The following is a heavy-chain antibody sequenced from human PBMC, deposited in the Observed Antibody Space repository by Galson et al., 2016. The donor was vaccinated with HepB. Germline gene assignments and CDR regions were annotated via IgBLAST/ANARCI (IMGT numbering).Heavy chain of an antibody. V-gene: IGHV3-33*01. J-gene: IGHJ3*01. CDR2: IYYDGLNK. CDR1: GFNFSSYG. D-gene: IGHD3-22*01. CDR3: ARSCDSTGYYALHV. Sequence: SLRLSCAASGFNFSSYGMHWVRQAPGKGLEWVAVIYYDGLNKYYGASVRGRFTISRDNSKNTLYLQMNRLGGEDTDVYYCARSCDSTGYYALHVWSQGTRVTVSS.